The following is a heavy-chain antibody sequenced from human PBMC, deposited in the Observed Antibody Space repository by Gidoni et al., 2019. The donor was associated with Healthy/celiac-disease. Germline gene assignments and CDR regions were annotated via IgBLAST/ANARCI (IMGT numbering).Heavy chain of an antibody. CDR2: SYYSGST. J-gene: IGHJ3*02. D-gene: IGHD6-13*01. CDR1: GGSISSSSYY. CDR3: ARRGQQLVRAFDI. V-gene: IGHV4-39*01. Sequence: QLQLQETGPGLVKPSETLSLTCTVSGGSISSSSYYWGWFRQPPGKGLEWIGSSYYSGSTYYNPPLKSRVTISVDTSKTQFSLKLSSVTAAGTAVYYCARRGQQLVRAFDIWGQGTMVTVSS.